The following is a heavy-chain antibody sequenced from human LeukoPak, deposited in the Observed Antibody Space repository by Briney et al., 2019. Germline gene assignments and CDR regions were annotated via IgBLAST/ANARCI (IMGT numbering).Heavy chain of an antibody. CDR2: LSGSGITT. D-gene: IGHD6-19*01. CDR3: AKGIYSSGWSYFDY. CDR1: GFTFSNSA. J-gene: IGHJ4*01. Sequence: PGGSLRLFCAAFGFTFSNSAMSWVRQAPGKGLEWVSTLSGSGITTYYADSVKGRFTISRDNSKNTLYLQMNSLRAEDTAVYYCAKGIYSSGWSYFDYWGHGTLVTVSS. V-gene: IGHV3-23*01.